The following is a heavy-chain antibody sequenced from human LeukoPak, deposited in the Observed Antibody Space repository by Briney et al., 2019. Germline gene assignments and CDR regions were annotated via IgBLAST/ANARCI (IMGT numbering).Heavy chain of an antibody. D-gene: IGHD1-26*01. J-gene: IGHJ4*02. CDR2: IYYLGNT. CDR1: GGPMTPYY. V-gene: IGHV4-59*01. CDR3: ARVSYSGSYRYFAY. Sequence: ASETLSLTCTVSGGPMTPYYWSWIRQPPGKGLEWIGYIYYLGNTNYNSSLKSRVTISVDTSKNQFSLRLTSVTAADTAVYYCARVSYSGSYRYFAYWGQGNRVVVSS.